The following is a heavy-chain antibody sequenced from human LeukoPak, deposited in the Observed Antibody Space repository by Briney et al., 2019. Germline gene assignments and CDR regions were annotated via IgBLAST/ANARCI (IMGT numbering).Heavy chain of an antibody. Sequence: PGGSLRLSCAGSGFTFSDHYMDWVRQPPGKGLEWVGRVRNKANSYSTEYAASVKARFTISRDDSQSSVSLRMNSLKTEDTAVYYCTSPARSSDPFDIWGPGTMVTISS. J-gene: IGHJ3*02. CDR1: GFTFSDHY. CDR2: VRNKANSYST. CDR3: TSPARSSDPFDI. V-gene: IGHV3-72*01. D-gene: IGHD2-2*01.